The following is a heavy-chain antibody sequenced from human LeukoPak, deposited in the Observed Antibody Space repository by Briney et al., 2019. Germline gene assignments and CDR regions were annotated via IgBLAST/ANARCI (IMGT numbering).Heavy chain of an antibody. Sequence: GGSLRLSCAASGFTFSSYWMHWVRQAPGKGLVWVSRITSDGSDTSYADSVKARFLISRDNGKNTLYLQMNSLRAEDTAVYYCARGGHQRGGSFDYWGQGTLVTVSS. V-gene: IGHV3-74*01. CDR2: ITSDGSDT. CDR3: ARGGHQRGGSFDY. CDR1: GFTFSSYW. J-gene: IGHJ4*02. D-gene: IGHD2-15*01.